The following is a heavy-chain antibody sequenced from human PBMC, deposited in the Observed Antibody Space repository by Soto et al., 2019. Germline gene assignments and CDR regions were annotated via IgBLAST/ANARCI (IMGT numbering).Heavy chain of an antibody. CDR2: ISYDGSNK. V-gene: IGHV3-30-3*01. CDR1: GFTFNSYA. Sequence: QVQLVESGGGVVQPGRSLRLSCAASGFTFNSYAMHWVRQAPGKGLEWVAVISYDGSNKYYADSVKGRFTISRDNSKNTLYLQMNSLRAEDTAVYYCARFKGCSGGSGYPYFDYWGQGTLVTVSS. CDR3: ARFKGCSGGSGYPYFDY. D-gene: IGHD2-15*01. J-gene: IGHJ4*02.